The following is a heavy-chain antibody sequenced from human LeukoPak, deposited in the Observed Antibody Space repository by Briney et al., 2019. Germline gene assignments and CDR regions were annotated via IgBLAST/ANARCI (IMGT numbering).Heavy chain of an antibody. D-gene: IGHD3-16*02. CDR1: GGSISSYY. CDR3: ARATYYDYVWGSYRLNYYFDY. CDR2: IYYSGST. Sequence: SETLSLTCTVSGGSISSYYWSWIRQPPGKGLEWIGYIYYSGSTNYNPSLKSRVTISVDTSKNQFSLKLSSVTAADTAVYYCARATYYDYVWGSYRLNYYFDYWGQGTLVTVSS. V-gene: IGHV4-59*08. J-gene: IGHJ4*02.